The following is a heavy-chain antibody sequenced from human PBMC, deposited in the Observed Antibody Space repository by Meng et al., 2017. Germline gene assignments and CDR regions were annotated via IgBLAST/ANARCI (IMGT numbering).Heavy chain of an antibody. V-gene: IGHV3-33*08. CDR2: IWYDGSNK. CDR3: AREPITGTTIENYYYGMDV. J-gene: IGHJ6*02. D-gene: IGHD1-7*01. CDR1: GFTFSSYA. Sequence: GGSLRLSCAASGFTFSSYAMHWVRQAPGKGLEWVAVIWYDGSNKYYADSVKGRFTISRDNSKNTLYLQMNSLRAEDTAVYYCAREPITGTTIENYYYGMDVWGQGTTVTVSS.